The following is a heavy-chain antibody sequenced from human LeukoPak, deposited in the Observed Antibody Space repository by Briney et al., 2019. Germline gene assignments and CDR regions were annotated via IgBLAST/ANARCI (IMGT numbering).Heavy chain of an antibody. D-gene: IGHD5-18*01. CDR2: ISRSSSYI. CDR1: GFTFSSYS. J-gene: IGHJ4*02. V-gene: IGHV3-21*01. Sequence: GGSLRLSCAASGFTFSSYSMNWVRQAPGKGLEWVSSISRSSSYIYYADSVKGRFTISRDNSKNSLYLQMNSLRAEDTAVYYCARTCGGYSYGYGFDYWGQGTLVTVSS. CDR3: ARTCGGYSYGYGFDY.